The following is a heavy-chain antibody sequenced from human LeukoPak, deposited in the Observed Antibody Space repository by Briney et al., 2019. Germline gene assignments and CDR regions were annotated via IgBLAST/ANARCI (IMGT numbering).Heavy chain of an antibody. CDR1: GGSISSSGYY. D-gene: IGHD2-2*01. J-gene: IGHJ4*02. CDR2: IYYSGST. V-gene: IGHV4-39*01. Sequence: SQTLSLTYTVSGGSISSSGYYWGWIRQPPGKGLEWIGTIYYSGSTYYNPSLKSRVTISVDTSKNQFSLELSSVTAADTAVYYCARGVAVVPATHNYFDYWGQGSLVTVSS. CDR3: ARGVAVVPATHNYFDY.